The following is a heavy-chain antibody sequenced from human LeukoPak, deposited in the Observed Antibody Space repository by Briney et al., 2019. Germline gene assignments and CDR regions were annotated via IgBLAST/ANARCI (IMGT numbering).Heavy chain of an antibody. CDR2: INPNRGGT. CDR3: ARGPRYGSGNYYNNY. Sequence: ASVKVSCKASGFTFTGYYIYWVRQAPGQGLEWMGWINPNRGGTNYALKFQGRVTMTRDTSISTAYMELSRLRSDDTAVYYCARGPRYGSGNYYNNYWGQGTLVTVSS. CDR1: GFTFTGYY. D-gene: IGHD3-10*01. V-gene: IGHV1-2*02. J-gene: IGHJ4*02.